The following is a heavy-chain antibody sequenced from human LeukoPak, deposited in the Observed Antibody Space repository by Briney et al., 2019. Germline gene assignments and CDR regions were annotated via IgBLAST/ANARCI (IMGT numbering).Heavy chain of an antibody. V-gene: IGHV4-59*01. CDR3: ARVRYCSTNRCYDREFDN. J-gene: IGHJ4*02. D-gene: IGHD2-2*01. Sequence: SETLSLTCTVSGGSISNYYRSWIRQPPGKGLEWIGYIYYSGNTNYNPSLKSRVTISVDTSKNQFSLKLNSVTAADTAVYYCARVRYCSTNRCYDREFDNWGQGTLVTVSS. CDR1: GGSISNYY. CDR2: IYYSGNT.